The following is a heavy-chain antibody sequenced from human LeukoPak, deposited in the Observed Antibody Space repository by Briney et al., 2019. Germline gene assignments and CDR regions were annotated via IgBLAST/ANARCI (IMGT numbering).Heavy chain of an antibody. Sequence: GSLRLSCAASGFTVSSNYMSWVRQAPGKGLEWIGEINHSGSTNYNPSLKSRVTIPVDTSKNQFSLKLSSLTAADTAVYYCARPGSPRRVPAAIRIYWYFDLWGRGTLVTVSS. D-gene: IGHD2-2*02. V-gene: IGHV4-34*01. CDR3: ARPGSPRRVPAAIRIYWYFDL. CDR1: GFTVSSNY. J-gene: IGHJ2*01. CDR2: INHSGST.